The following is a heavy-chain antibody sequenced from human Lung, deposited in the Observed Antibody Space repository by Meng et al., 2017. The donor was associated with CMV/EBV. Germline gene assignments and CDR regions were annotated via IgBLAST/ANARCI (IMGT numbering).Heavy chain of an antibody. CDR3: ARSLFDSNDPFDD. V-gene: IGHV3-48*04. J-gene: IGHJ4*02. CDR1: GFTFSSYT. Sequence: GGSLRLXCAASGFTFSSYTMNWVRQASGKGLEWVSYISSSGSTKYYADSLRGRFTVSRDNAKNSLFLQMNSLRADDTAVYYCARSLFDSNDPFDDWGQGTXVTVSS. D-gene: IGHD3-22*01. CDR2: ISSSGSTK.